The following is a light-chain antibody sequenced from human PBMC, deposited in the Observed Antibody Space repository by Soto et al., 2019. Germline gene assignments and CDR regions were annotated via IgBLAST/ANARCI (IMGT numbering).Light chain of an antibody. CDR1: QSVSSY. CDR2: DAS. J-gene: IGKJ5*01. CDR3: QQRSNWQDT. Sequence: EIVLTQSPATLSLSPGERATLSCGASQSVSSYLAWYQQKPGQAPRLLIYDASNRATGIPARFSGSGSGTDFTLTISSLEPEDFAVYYCQQRSNWQDTFGQGTRLEI. V-gene: IGKV3-11*01.